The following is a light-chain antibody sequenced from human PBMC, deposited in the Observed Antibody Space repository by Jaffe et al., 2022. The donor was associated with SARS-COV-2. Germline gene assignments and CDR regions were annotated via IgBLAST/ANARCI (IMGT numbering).Light chain of an antibody. CDR3: QFLNSRPFMYI. V-gene: IGKV1-9*01. CDR2: SAS. CDR1: HNIGHF. J-gene: IGKJ2*01. Sequence: IQVTQSPSFLSTSVGDRVTITCRASHNIGHFLSWFQQKPGKAPQLLIFSASNLQRGVPSRFSGRRSGTEFTLTITDVQPGDVATYYCQFLNSRPFMYIFGQGTGLEI.